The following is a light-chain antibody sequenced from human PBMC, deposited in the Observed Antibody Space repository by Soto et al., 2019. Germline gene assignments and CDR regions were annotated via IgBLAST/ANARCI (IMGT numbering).Light chain of an antibody. J-gene: IGKJ1*01. V-gene: IGKV4-1*01. CDR1: QSVLYSSNNKNY. CDR2: WAS. CDR3: QPYYSTPRT. Sequence: DIVMTQSPESLAVSLGERATINCRSSQSVLYSSNNKNYLAWYQQIPGQPPKLLLYWASTRESGVPDRFSGRGSGTDFTLTISSLQAEDVAVYYCQPYYSTPRTFGQGTKVEIK.